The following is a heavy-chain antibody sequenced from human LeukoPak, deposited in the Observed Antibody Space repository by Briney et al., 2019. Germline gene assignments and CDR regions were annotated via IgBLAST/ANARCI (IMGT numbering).Heavy chain of an antibody. CDR2: FSSGGSA. CDR1: GGSISSSSYY. D-gene: IGHD1-7*01. Sequence: TSETLSLTCIVPGGSISSSSYYWAWIRQSPGKGLEWIGTFSSGGSAYYNPSLTSRVSISKDTSDNQFSLRLYSVTAADTAVYYCARKRTGTMYGVWGQGTQVTVSS. V-gene: IGHV4-39*07. J-gene: IGHJ4*02. CDR3: ARKRTGTMYGV.